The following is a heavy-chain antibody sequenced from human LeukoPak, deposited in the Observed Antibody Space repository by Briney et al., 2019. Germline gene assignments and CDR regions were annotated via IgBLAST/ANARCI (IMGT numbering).Heavy chain of an antibody. D-gene: IGHD3-22*01. Sequence: GASVKVSCKASGYTFTGYYMHWVRQAPGQGLEWMGWINPNSGDTNYAQKFQGRVTMTRDTSISTAYMDLSRLRSDDTAVYYCAREPNDSSLMGWFDPWGQGTLVTVSS. V-gene: IGHV1-2*02. J-gene: IGHJ5*02. CDR2: INPNSGDT. CDR1: GYTFTGYY. CDR3: AREPNDSSLMGWFDP.